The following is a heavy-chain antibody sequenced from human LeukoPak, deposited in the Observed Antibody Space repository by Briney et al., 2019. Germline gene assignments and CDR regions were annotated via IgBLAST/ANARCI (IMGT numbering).Heavy chain of an antibody. V-gene: IGHV3-30*18. Sequence: GGSLRLSCAASGFTFSSYGMHWVRQAPGKGLEWVAVISYDGSNKYYADSVKGRFTISRDNSKNTLYLQMNSLRAEDTAVYYCAKDEYYYDSSGRLMGYFDYWGQGTLVTVSS. CDR2: ISYDGSNK. CDR3: AKDEYYYDSSGRLMGYFDY. CDR1: GFTFSSYG. J-gene: IGHJ4*02. D-gene: IGHD3-22*01.